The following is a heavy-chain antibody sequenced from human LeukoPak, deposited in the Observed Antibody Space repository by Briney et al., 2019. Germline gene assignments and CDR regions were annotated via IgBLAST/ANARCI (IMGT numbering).Heavy chain of an antibody. D-gene: IGHD3-9*01. J-gene: IGHJ5*02. V-gene: IGHV1-2*02. CDR3: ARGRILTFNWFDP. CDR2: INPNSGGT. CDR1: GYTFTGYY. Sequence: ASVKVSCKASGYTFTGYYMHWVRQAPGQGLEWMGWINPNSGGTNYAQKFQGRVTMTRDTSISTAYMELSRLRSDDTAVYYCARGRILTFNWFDPWGQGILVTVSS.